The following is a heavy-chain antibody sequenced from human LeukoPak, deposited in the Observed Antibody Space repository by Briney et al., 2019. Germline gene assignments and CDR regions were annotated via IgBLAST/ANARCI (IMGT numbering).Heavy chain of an antibody. CDR1: GFTFDDYA. CDR3: TREVQAAGKTLDY. Sequence: PGGSLRLSCAASGFTFDDYAMHWVRQAPGKGLEWVSGISWNSGSIGYADSVKGRFTISRDNAKNTLYLQMNSLRAEDTAVYYCTREVQAAGKTLDYWGQGTLITVSS. D-gene: IGHD6-13*01. V-gene: IGHV3-9*01. J-gene: IGHJ4*02. CDR2: ISWNSGSI.